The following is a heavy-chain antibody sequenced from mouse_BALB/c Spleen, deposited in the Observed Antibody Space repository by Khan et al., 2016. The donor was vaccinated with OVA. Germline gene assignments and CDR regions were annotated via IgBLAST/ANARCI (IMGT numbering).Heavy chain of an antibody. CDR3: ARYYDNYGGYFDV. V-gene: IGHV2-9*02. CDR2: IWTGGST. D-gene: IGHD2-1*01. CDR1: GFSLTSYG. Sequence: QVQLQQSGPGLVAPSQSLSITCTVSGFSLTSYGVHWVRQPPGKGLEWLGVIWTGGSTNYNSALMSRLSISKDNSKSQVFLKMNSLQTDDTAMYYCARYYDNYGGYFDVWGAGTTVTVSS. J-gene: IGHJ1*01.